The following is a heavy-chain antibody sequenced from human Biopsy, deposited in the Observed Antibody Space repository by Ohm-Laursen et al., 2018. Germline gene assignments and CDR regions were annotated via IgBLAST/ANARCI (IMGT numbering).Heavy chain of an antibody. J-gene: IGHJ6*02. Sequence: TLSLTCTVSGASLSSHFWSWIRQPPGKGLEWIANVYDSGTTNYNPSLKSRVTISLDTSKNQFSLKLNSVTAADTAVYFCTRDVKRYCSGTSCYSGYFGMDVWGQGTTVTVSS. D-gene: IGHD2-2*01. CDR1: GASLSSHF. CDR3: TRDVKRYCSGTSCYSGYFGMDV. CDR2: VYDSGTT. V-gene: IGHV4-59*11.